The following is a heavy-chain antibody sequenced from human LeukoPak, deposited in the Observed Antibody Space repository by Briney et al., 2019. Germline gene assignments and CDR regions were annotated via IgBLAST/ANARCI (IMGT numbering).Heavy chain of an antibody. D-gene: IGHD3-22*01. Sequence: SETLSLTCTVSGYSISSGYYWGWIRQPPGKGLEWIGSIYHSGSTYYNPSLKSRVTISVDTSKNQFSLKLSSVTAADTAVYYCARSLVMIGAFDIWGQGTMVTVSS. V-gene: IGHV4-38-2*02. CDR2: IYHSGST. J-gene: IGHJ3*02. CDR1: GYSISSGYY. CDR3: ARSLVMIGAFDI.